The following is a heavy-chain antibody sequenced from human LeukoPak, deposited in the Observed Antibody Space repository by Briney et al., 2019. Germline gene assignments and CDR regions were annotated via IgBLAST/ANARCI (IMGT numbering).Heavy chain of an antibody. CDR3: ARASGFGDTFDY. D-gene: IGHD3-10*01. V-gene: IGHV4-39*01. CDR2: IYYSGST. Sequence: SETLSLTCTVSGGSISSYYWGWIRQPPGKGLEWIGSIYYSGSTYYNQSLRSRVTISVDTSKNQFSLKLSSVTAADTAVYYCARASGFGDTFDYWGQGTLVTVSS. J-gene: IGHJ4*02. CDR1: GGSISSYY.